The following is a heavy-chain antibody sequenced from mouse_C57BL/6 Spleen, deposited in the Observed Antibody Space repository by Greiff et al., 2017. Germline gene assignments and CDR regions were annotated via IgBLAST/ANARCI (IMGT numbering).Heavy chain of an antibody. J-gene: IGHJ2*01. CDR3: VRLGSSGFDY. V-gene: IGHV10-1*01. Sequence: EVQRVESGGGLVQPKGSLKLSCAASGFSFNTYAMNWVRQAPGKGLEWVARIRSKSNNYATYYADSVKDRFTISRDESESMLYLQMNNLKTEDTAMYYCVRLGSSGFDYWGQGTTLTVSS. CDR2: IRSKSNNYAT. D-gene: IGHD1-1*01. CDR1: GFSFNTYA.